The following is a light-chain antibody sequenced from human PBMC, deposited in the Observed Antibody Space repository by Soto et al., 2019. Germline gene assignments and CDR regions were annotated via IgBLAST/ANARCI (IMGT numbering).Light chain of an antibody. CDR3: LQATHFLT. Sequence: EIVMTQTPLSSTVTLGQPASISCRSSQSLVHSDANTYLSWLHQRPGQPPKLLIYRVSNRFSGVPDRFIGTGSGTDFTLQISRVQPEDVGVYYCLQATHFLTFGQGTKVEIK. CDR2: RVS. V-gene: IGKV2-24*01. CDR1: QSLVHSDANTY. J-gene: IGKJ1*01.